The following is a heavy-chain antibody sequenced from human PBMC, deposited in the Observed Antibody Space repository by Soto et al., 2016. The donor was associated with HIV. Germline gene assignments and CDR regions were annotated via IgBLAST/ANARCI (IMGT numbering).Heavy chain of an antibody. CDR3: AKVMVQGIITNPPEYMDV. J-gene: IGHJ6*03. Sequence: EVQLVESGGGLVQPGGSLRLSCAASGFTFSSYSMNWVRQAPGKGLEWVSYISSSSTIYYADSVKGRFTISRDNAKNSLYLQMNSLRAEDTAVYYCAKVMVQGIITNPPEYMDVWGKGPRSPSP. CDR2: ISSSSTI. CDR1: GFTFSSYS. D-gene: IGHD3-10*01. V-gene: IGHV3-48*01.